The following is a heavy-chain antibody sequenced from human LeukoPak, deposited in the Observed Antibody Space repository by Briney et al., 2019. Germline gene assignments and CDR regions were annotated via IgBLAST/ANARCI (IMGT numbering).Heavy chain of an antibody. D-gene: IGHD6-19*01. Sequence: PGGSLRLSSAASGFTFSTYAMSWVRQAPGKGLEWVSAISGSGGSTYYADSVKGRFTISRDNSRNTLSLQMNSLRAEDTAVYYCAKDDHGGSGWRDYYDYWGQGTLVTVAS. CDR3: AKDDHGGSGWRDYYDY. V-gene: IGHV3-23*01. CDR2: ISGSGGST. CDR1: GFTFSTYA. J-gene: IGHJ4*02.